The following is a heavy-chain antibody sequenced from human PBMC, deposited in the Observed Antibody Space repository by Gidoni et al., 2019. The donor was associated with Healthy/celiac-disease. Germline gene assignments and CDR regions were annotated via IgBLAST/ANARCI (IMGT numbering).Heavy chain of an antibody. J-gene: IGHJ5*02. D-gene: IGHD6-19*01. Sequence: QVQLQESGPGLVKPSQTLSLTCTVSGRSLSSAAYYWSWLRQPPGKGLEWIGSIYYSGSTYYNPSLKSRVTISVDTSKNQFSLKLSSVTAADTAVYYCARDGGPSSGWPEGWFDPWGQGTLVTVSS. V-gene: IGHV4-30-4*01. CDR1: GRSLSSAAYY. CDR2: IYYSGST. CDR3: ARDGGPSSGWPEGWFDP.